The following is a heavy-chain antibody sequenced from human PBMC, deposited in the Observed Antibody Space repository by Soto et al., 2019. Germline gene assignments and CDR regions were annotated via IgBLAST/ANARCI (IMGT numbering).Heavy chain of an antibody. J-gene: IGHJ2*01. Sequence: PGGSLRLSCAGSGFTFSSYAMHWVRQAPGKGLEWVAVISYDGSNKYYADSVKGRFTISRDNSKNTLYLQMNSLRAEDTAVYYCARDPLWGTAMVLWYFDLWGRGTLVTVSS. CDR2: ISYDGSNK. CDR1: GFTFSSYA. V-gene: IGHV3-30-3*01. CDR3: ARDPLWGTAMVLWYFDL. D-gene: IGHD5-18*01.